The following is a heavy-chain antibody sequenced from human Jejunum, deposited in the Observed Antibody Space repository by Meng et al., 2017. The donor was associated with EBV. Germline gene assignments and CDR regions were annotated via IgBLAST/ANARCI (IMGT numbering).Heavy chain of an antibody. CDR2: INHSGST. CDR1: RGSFSGYY. J-gene: IGHJ4*02. V-gene: IGHV4-34*02. CDR3: ARVAFSYTTRSLDS. Sequence: QVQVQQGGARLLEPSETLSLTCAVYRGSFSGYYWSWIRQHPGKGLEWIGEINHSGSTNYNPSLRSRVTISVETSKNQFSLRLNSVTAADTAVYYCARVAFSYTTRSLDSWGQGTLVTVSS. D-gene: IGHD3-16*02.